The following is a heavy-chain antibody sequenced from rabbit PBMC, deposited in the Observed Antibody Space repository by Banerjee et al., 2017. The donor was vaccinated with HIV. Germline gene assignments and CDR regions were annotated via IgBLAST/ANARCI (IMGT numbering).Heavy chain of an antibody. V-gene: IGHV1S40*01. Sequence: QSLEESGGDLVKPGASLTLTCKGSGIDFTSYYYMCWVRQAPGKGLELIACINTSRGNTVYATCAKGRFPISRTSSTTVALQMTSLTAADTSSYFGARDLAGVIGWNFNLLGPGTLVPFS. CDR1: GIDFTSYYY. CDR3: ARDLAGVIGWNFNL. J-gene: IGHJ4*01. D-gene: IGHD4-1*01. CDR2: INTSRGNT.